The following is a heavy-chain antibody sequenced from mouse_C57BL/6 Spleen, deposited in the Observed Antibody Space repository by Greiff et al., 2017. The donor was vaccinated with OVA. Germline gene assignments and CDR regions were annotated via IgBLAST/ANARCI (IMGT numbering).Heavy chain of an antibody. CDR2: IWSGGST. V-gene: IGHV2-2*01. CDR1: GFSLTSYG. D-gene: IGHD3-1*01. J-gene: IGHJ3*01. CDR3: ASRGTWFAY. Sequence: VQLQQSGPGLVQPSQSLSITCTVYGFSLTSYGVHWVRQSPGKGLEWLGVIWSGGSTDYNAAFISRLSISKDNSKSQVFFKMNSLQADDTAIYYCASRGTWFAYWGQGTLVTVSA.